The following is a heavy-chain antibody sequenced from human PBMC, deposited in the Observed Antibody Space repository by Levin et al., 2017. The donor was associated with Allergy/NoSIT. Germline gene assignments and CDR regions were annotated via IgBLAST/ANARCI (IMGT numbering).Heavy chain of an antibody. CDR2: IYNDGST. Sequence: GWSLRLSCAASGFLVSNNYMSWVRQAPGKGPEWVSGIYNDGSTYYADSVKGRFTISRDNSRNTLYLQMNSLRAEDTAVYYCARGGALDQWGQGTLVTVSS. V-gene: IGHV3-53*01. CDR3: ARGGALDQ. CDR1: GFLVSNNY. J-gene: IGHJ4*02.